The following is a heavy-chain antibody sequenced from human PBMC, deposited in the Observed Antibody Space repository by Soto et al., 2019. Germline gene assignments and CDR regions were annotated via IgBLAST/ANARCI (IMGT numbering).Heavy chain of an antibody. V-gene: IGHV4-34*01. D-gene: IGHD6-19*01. CDR3: ARGREQWLVDAFDI. J-gene: IGHJ3*02. Sequence: SETLSLTCAVYGGSFSGYYWSWIRQPPGKGLEWIGELNPSGSTNYHPSLNSRVTISSDTSKNQLSLRLSSVTAADAALYYCARGREQWLVDAFDIWGQGTMVTVSS. CDR1: GGSFSGYY. CDR2: LNPSGST.